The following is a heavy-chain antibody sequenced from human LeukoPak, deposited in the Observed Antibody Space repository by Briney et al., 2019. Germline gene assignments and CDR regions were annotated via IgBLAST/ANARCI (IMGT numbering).Heavy chain of an antibody. J-gene: IGHJ4*02. V-gene: IGHV1-69*13. CDR2: IIPIFGTA. CDR1: GGTFSSYA. Sequence: SVKVSCKASGGTFSSYAISWVRQAPGQGLEWMGGIIPIFGTANYAQKFQGRVAITADESTSTAYMELSSLRSEDTAVYYCVRDGDYDILTGYYGSKATFDYWGQGTLVTVSS. D-gene: IGHD3-9*01. CDR3: VRDGDYDILTGYYGSKATFDY.